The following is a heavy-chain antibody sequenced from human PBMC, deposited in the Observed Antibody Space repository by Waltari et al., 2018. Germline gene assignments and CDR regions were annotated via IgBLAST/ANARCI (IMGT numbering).Heavy chain of an antibody. Sequence: EVQLVEYGGVLLRPGGSLRLSCAASAFTFSSFAMGWVRQAPGKGLEWVSAISGSGGSTYYADSVKGRFTISRDNSKNTLYLKMNSLRAEDTAVYYCAKGELVGDYWGQGTLVTVSS. CDR2: ISGSGGST. CDR3: AKGELVGDY. D-gene: IGHD6-13*01. CDR1: AFTFSSFA. J-gene: IGHJ4*02. V-gene: IGHV3-23*04.